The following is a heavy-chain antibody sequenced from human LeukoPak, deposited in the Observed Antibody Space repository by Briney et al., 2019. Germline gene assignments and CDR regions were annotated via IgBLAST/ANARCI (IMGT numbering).Heavy chain of an antibody. CDR3: ARDQGSTSWGWFDP. D-gene: IGHD2-2*01. V-gene: IGHV3-30*04. J-gene: IGHJ5*02. CDR2: ISYDGSNK. Sequence: GGSLRLSCAASGFTFSSYAMHWVRQAPGTGLEREAVISYDGSNKYYADSVKGRFTISRDNSKNTLYLQMNSLRAEDTAVYYCARDQGSTSWGWFDPWGQGTLVTVSS. CDR1: GFTFSSYA.